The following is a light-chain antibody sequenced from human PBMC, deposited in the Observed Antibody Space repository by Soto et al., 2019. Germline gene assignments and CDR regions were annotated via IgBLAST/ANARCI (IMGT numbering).Light chain of an antibody. Sequence: DIQMSQAPSSLSASVGDIDTITCRASQSISSYLNWYQQKPGKAPKLLIYTASTLKSGVPSRFSGSGSGTDFTLTISSLEPEDFAVYYCQQRSSWPFTFGPGTKVDIK. CDR2: TAS. V-gene: IGKV1-39*01. J-gene: IGKJ3*01. CDR1: QSISSY. CDR3: QQRSSWPFT.